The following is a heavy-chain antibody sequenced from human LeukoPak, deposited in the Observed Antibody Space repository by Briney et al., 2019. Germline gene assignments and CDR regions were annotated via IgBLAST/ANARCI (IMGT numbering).Heavy chain of an antibody. CDR1: GYSFTNYW. CDR3: ARGNNENYYDWFDP. CDR2: IYPGDSDT. D-gene: IGHD3-3*01. V-gene: IGHV5-51*01. J-gene: IGHJ5*02. Sequence: GESLKISCKGSGYSFTNYWIGWVRQMSGKGLEWMGIIYPGDSDTRYSPSFQGQVTISADKSIITAYLQWSSLKASDTAMYYCARGNNENYYDWFDPWGQGTLVTVSS.